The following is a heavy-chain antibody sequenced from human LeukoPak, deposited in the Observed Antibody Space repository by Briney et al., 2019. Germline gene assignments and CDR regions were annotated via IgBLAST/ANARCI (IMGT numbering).Heavy chain of an antibody. CDR1: GYSFSSYV. CDR3: ARDRGLGITMILASI. D-gene: IGHD3-22*01. J-gene: IGHJ3*02. V-gene: IGHV1-18*01. CDR2: ISAYNGNT. Sequence: GASVKVSCKASGYSFSSYVISWVRQAPGQGLEWMGWISAYNGNTNYAQTLQGRVTMTTDTSTSTAYMELRSLRSDDTAVYYCARDRGLGITMILASIWGQGTMVTVSS.